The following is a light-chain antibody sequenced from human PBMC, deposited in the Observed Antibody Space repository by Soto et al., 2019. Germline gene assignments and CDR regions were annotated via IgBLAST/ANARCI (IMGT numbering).Light chain of an antibody. CDR2: AAP. J-gene: IGKJ4*01. CDR3: QQIYSAPLT. Sequence: DIQMTQSPSSLSASVGDRVTITCRASQSITTYLNWYRQKPEKAPKLLIYAAPSLQSGVPSRYRGSGSETEFTLSISSLQPEDFATYFCQQIYSAPLTFGGGTKVEIK. V-gene: IGKV1-39*01. CDR1: QSITTY.